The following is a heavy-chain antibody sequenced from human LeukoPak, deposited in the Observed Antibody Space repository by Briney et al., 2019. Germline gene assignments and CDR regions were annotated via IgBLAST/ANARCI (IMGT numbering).Heavy chain of an antibody. D-gene: IGHD3-9*01. Sequence: GGSLRLSCEASGFTFSRYAMTWVRQAPGKGREGVSTIGGLGGSTNYGDSVKGRFTISRDNSKDTLYLQMNNLRVEDTAVYYCAKDRDILTGHGMDVWGQGTTVTVSS. CDR1: GFTFSRYA. J-gene: IGHJ6*02. CDR2: IGGLGGST. CDR3: AKDRDILTGHGMDV. V-gene: IGHV3-23*01.